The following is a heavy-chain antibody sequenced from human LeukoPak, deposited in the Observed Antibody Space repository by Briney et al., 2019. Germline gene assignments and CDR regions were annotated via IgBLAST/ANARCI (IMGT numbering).Heavy chain of an antibody. Sequence: ASVKVSCKASGYTFTSYDINWVRQATGQGLEWMGWMNPNSGNTGYAQKFQGRVTITRNTSISTAYMELSSLRSEDTAVYYCARGYIAVAGTGDWFDPWGQGTLVTVSS. V-gene: IGHV1-8*01. D-gene: IGHD6-19*01. CDR1: GYTFTSYD. CDR3: ARGYIAVAGTGDWFDP. CDR2: MNPNSGNT. J-gene: IGHJ5*02.